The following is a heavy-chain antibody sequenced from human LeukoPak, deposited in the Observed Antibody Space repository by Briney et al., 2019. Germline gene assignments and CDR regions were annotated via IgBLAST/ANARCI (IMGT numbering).Heavy chain of an antibody. Sequence: PSETLSLTCAVSGGSISSGGYYWSWIRQHPGKGLEWIGHIYYSGSTYYNPSLKSRVTISVDTSKNQFSLKLSSVTAADTAVYYCGRHECSGGSCSFDPWGQGTLVTVSS. J-gene: IGHJ5*02. D-gene: IGHD2-15*01. CDR1: GGSISSGGYY. CDR2: IYYSGST. V-gene: IGHV4-31*11. CDR3: GRHECSGGSCSFDP.